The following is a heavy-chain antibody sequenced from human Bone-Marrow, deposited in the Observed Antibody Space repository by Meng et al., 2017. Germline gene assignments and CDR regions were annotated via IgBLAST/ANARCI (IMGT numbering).Heavy chain of an antibody. CDR1: GYTFTSYG. CDR2: ISAYTGDT. J-gene: IGHJ4*02. Sequence: QVQRVQAGAAVKKPGASVKVSCKVSGYTFTSYGIIWVRQAPGQGLEWMGWISAYTGDTKYAQNFQGRVTMTTDTSTDTAYMELRSLRSDDTAMYFCARDDDYGDYFPVWYWGQGTLVTVSS. V-gene: IGHV1-18*01. D-gene: IGHD4-17*01. CDR3: ARDDDYGDYFPVWY.